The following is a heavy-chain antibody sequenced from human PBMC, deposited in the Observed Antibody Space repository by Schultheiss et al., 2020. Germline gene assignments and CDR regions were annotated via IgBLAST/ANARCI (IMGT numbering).Heavy chain of an antibody. Sequence: GESLKISCAASGFTFSSYWMHWVRQAPGKGLVWVSRINSDGSSTSYADSVKGRFTISRDNAKNTLYLQMNSLRAEDTAVYYCAKGDYGDYVPFPFDYWGQGTLVTVSS. CDR2: INSDGSST. V-gene: IGHV3-74*01. CDR3: AKGDYGDYVPFPFDY. D-gene: IGHD4-17*01. J-gene: IGHJ4*02. CDR1: GFTFSSYW.